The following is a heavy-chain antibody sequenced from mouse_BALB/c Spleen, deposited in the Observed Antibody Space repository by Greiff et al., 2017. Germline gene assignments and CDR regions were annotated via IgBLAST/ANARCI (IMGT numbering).Heavy chain of an antibody. Sequence: DVLLVESGGGLVKPGGSLKLSCAASGFTFSSYTMSWVRQTPEKRLEWVATISSGGSYTYYPDSMKGRFAISRDNAKNTLYLQMSSLKSEDTAMYYCTSDGNYDAMDYWGQGTSVTVSS. J-gene: IGHJ4*01. CDR1: GFTFSSYT. V-gene: IGHV5-6-4*01. CDR2: ISSGGSYT. D-gene: IGHD2-1*01. CDR3: TSDGNYDAMDY.